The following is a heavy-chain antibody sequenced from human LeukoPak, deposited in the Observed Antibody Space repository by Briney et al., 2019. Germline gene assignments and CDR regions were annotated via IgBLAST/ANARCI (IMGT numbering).Heavy chain of an antibody. J-gene: IGHJ4*02. CDR3: ARGGVAEEFDY. CDR1: GYTFTGYY. Sequence: ASETVSCKASGYTFTGYYMHWVRQAPGQGLEWMGIINPSGGSTSYAQKFQGRVTMTRDTSTSTVYMELSSLRSEDTAVYYCARGGVAEEFDYWGQGTLVTVSS. V-gene: IGHV1-46*01. CDR2: INPSGGST. D-gene: IGHD3-3*01.